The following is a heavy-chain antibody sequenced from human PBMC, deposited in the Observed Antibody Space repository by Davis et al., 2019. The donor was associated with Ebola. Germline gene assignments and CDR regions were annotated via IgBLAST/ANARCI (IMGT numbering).Heavy chain of an antibody. V-gene: IGHV1-46*01. CDR3: AIEGYCSGGSCYALLVY. Sequence: AASVKVSCKASGYTFTSYYMHWVRQAPAQGLEWMGIINPSGGSTSYAQKFQGRVTMTRNTSISTTYMELSSLRSDDTAVYYCAIEGYCSGGSCYALLVYWGQGTLVTVSS. CDR1: GYTFTSYY. J-gene: IGHJ4*02. CDR2: INPSGGST. D-gene: IGHD2-15*01.